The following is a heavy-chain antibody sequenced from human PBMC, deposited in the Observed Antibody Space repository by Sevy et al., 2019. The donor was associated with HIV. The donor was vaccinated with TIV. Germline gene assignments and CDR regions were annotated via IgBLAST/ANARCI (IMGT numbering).Heavy chain of an antibody. J-gene: IGHJ4*02. CDR3: ARDHAGSVEFYFDH. CDR1: GYTFNRHG. CDR2: TATDTGDT. Sequence: ASVKVSCKASGYTFNRHGLHLVRQAPAQGLEWMGWTATDTGDTRYSQKFQGRLTITTDTSASTLYMELSSLTSEDTAVYYCARDHAGSVEFYFDHWGQGTLVTVSS. V-gene: IGHV1-3*04.